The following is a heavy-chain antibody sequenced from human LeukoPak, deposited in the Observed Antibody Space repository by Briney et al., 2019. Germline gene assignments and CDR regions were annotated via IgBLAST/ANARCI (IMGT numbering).Heavy chain of an antibody. CDR3: ARHFGTGDNFDY. CDR1: GYTFTNND. CDR2: MHPNSDDT. D-gene: IGHD1-1*01. V-gene: IGHV1-8*01. Sequence: ASVKVSCKASGYTFTNNDIHWVRQATGQGLEWMGWMHPNSDDTGYAQKFQGRDTMTRNTSISTAYMELSSLRPEDTAVYYCARHFGTGDNFDYWGQGTLLIVSS. J-gene: IGHJ4*02.